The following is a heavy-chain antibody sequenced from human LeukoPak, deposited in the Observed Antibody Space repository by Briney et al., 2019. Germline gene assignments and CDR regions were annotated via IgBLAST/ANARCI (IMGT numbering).Heavy chain of an antibody. D-gene: IGHD6-6*01. CDR3: ARDWSQLVGYNWFDP. J-gene: IGHJ5*02. V-gene: IGHV1-18*01. Sequence: GASVKVSCKTSGYTFTSYSIIWVRQAPGQGLECMGWINPYNGNTNYAQKLQGRVTMTTDTSTSTAYMELRSLRSDDTAVYYCARDWSQLVGYNWFDPWGQGTLVTVSS. CDR1: GYTFTSYS. CDR2: INPYNGNT.